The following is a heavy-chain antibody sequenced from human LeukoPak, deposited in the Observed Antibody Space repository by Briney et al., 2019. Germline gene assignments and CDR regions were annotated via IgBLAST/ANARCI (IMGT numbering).Heavy chain of an antibody. V-gene: IGHV2-5*02. Sequence: SGPTLVKPTQTLTLTCTFSGFSPSTSGVGVGWIRQPPGKALEWLALIYWDDDKRYSPSLKSRLTITKDTSKNQVVLTMTNMDPVDTATYYCAHTRYEDTAIGYFDYWGQGTLVTLSS. CDR1: GFSPSTSGVG. CDR2: IYWDDDK. J-gene: IGHJ4*02. CDR3: AHTRYEDTAIGYFDY. D-gene: IGHD5-18*01.